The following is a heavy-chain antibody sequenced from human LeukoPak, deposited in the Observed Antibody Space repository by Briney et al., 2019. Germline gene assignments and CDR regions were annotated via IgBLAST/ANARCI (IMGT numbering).Heavy chain of an antibody. CDR2: IRYDGSNK. Sequence: PGGSLRLSCAASGFTFSSYGMHWVRQAPGKGLEWVAFIRYDGSNKYYADSVKGRFTISRDNSQNTLYLQMNSLTAEDTAVYYCARAGYCSSTSCQEYYFDYWGQGTLVTVSS. J-gene: IGHJ4*02. V-gene: IGHV3-30*02. CDR1: GFTFSSYG. CDR3: ARAGYCSSTSCQEYYFDY. D-gene: IGHD2-2*01.